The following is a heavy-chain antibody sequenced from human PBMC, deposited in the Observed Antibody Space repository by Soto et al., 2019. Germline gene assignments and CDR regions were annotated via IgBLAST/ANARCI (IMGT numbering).Heavy chain of an antibody. V-gene: IGHV3-15*01. D-gene: IGHD5-18*01. Sequence: GGSLRLSCAASGFTFRSYAMHWVRQAPGKGLEWVGLIKNKVDGGTTDYAAPVKGRFTISRDDSKNTLYLQMNSLKSEDSAVYYCAAVRGYSYALGYWGQGTLVTVSS. CDR2: IKNKVDGGTT. CDR1: GFTFRSYA. CDR3: AAVRGYSYALGY. J-gene: IGHJ4*02.